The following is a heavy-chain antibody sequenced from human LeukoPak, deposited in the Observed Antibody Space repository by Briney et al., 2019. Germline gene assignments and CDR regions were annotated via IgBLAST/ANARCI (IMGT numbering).Heavy chain of an antibody. CDR3: ARGPGAFDL. Sequence: GGSLRLSCVASGFMFSSYWMNWVRQAPGRGLVWVSRINSDGSSTSYADSVKGRFTISRDNAKNTLFLQMNSLRAEDTAVYYCARGPGAFDLWRQGTRVSVSS. J-gene: IGHJ3*01. D-gene: IGHD2-2*01. CDR2: INSDGSST. CDR1: GFMFSSYW. V-gene: IGHV3-74*01.